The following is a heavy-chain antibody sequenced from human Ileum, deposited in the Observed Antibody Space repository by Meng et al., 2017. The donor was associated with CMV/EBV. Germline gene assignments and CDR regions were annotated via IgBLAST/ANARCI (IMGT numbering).Heavy chain of an antibody. CDR1: GFTFSSYA. Sequence: GESLKISCAASGFTFSSYAMSWVRQAPGKGLEWVSAISGSGGSTYYADSVKGRITISRDNSKNTLYLQMNSLRAEDTAVYYCAARGGSYYFDYWGQGTLVTVSS. J-gene: IGHJ4*02. D-gene: IGHD1-26*01. CDR3: AARGGSYYFDY. CDR2: ISGSGGST. V-gene: IGHV3-23*01.